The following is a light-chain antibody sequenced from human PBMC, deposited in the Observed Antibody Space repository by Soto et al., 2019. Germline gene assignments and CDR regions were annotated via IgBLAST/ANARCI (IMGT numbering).Light chain of an antibody. Sequence: QSVLTQPRSVSGSPGQSVTISCSGTSSDVGGYNYVSWYQQRPGKAPKLMIYDVTKWPSGVPDRFSGSKSGNTASLTISGLQAEDEADYYCCSYAGRYTSVFGTGTKANVL. J-gene: IGLJ1*01. CDR3: CSYAGRYTSV. CDR2: DVT. CDR1: SSDVGGYNY. V-gene: IGLV2-11*01.